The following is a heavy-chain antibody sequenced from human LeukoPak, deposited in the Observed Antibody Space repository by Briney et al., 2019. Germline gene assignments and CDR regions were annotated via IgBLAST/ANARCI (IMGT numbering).Heavy chain of an antibody. D-gene: IGHD2-2*01. J-gene: IGHJ4*02. CDR2: INHSGST. Sequence: AGGSLRLSCAASGFTFSSYSMNWVRQAPGKGLEWIGEINHSGSTNYNPSLKSRVTISVDTSKNQFSLKLSSVTAADTAVYYCARGAVQGYCSSTSCYREYYFDYWGQGTLVTVSS. V-gene: IGHV4-34*01. CDR1: GFTFSSYS. CDR3: ARGAVQGYCSSTSCYREYYFDY.